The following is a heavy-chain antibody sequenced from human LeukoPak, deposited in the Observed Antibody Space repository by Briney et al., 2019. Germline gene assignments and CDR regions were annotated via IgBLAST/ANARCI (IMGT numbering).Heavy chain of an antibody. D-gene: IGHD2-2*02. Sequence: SETPSLTCTVSGGSISSYYWSWIRQPPGKGLEWIGYIYYSGSTNYNPSLKSRVTISVDTSKNQFSLKLSSVTAADTAVYYCARGPLYEYYYMDVWGKGTTVTVSS. CDR2: IYYSGST. CDR1: GGSISSYY. J-gene: IGHJ6*03. CDR3: ARGPLYEYYYMDV. V-gene: IGHV4-59*01.